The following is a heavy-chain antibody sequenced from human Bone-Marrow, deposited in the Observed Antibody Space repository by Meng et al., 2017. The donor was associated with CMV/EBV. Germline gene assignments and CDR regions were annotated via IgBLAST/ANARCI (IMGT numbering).Heavy chain of an antibody. CDR2: IVPVFGTT. CDR3: ARGLRPRYWFDP. V-gene: IGHV1-69*12. Sequence: VPLGQSGAEWKWPVSAVKIACEASGGPFSRDTINWVLQSPGEVRAWMREIVPVFGTTSYARRCQGRVTITAGESTSTAYMELSSLRSKDTAVYYGARGLRPRYWFDPWGQGTLVTVSS. CDR1: GGPFSRDT. J-gene: IGHJ5*02. D-gene: IGHD5-12*01.